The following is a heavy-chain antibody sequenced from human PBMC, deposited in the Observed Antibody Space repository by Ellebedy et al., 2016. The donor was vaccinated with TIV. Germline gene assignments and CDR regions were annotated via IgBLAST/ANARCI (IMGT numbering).Heavy chain of an antibody. Sequence: GGSLRLSCAVSGFTVSSNYMSWVRQAPGKGLEWVSALYSAGTSFYADSVKGRFTISRDNSQNTLYLQMNSLRVEDTAVYYCAGKGDGIEYFQHWGQGTLVTASS. D-gene: IGHD3-10*01. CDR2: LYSAGTS. J-gene: IGHJ1*01. CDR3: AGKGDGIEYFQH. CDR1: GFTVSSNY. V-gene: IGHV3-53*01.